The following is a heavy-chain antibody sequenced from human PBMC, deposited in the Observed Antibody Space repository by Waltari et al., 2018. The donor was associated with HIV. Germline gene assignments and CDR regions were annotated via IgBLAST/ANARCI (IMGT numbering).Heavy chain of an antibody. J-gene: IGHJ3*02. CDR2: LYHSGST. Sequence: QVQLQESGPGLVKPSETLSLTGPVSGYSITSGFSWRWTRQPPGKGLEWIGSLYHSGSTYYNPSLKSRVTISVDTSKNQFSLKLTSVTATDTAVYYCAKSGDDNGGAFDIWGQGTMVTVSS. CDR1: GYSITSGFS. D-gene: IGHD7-27*01. CDR3: AKSGDDNGGAFDI. V-gene: IGHV4-38-2*01.